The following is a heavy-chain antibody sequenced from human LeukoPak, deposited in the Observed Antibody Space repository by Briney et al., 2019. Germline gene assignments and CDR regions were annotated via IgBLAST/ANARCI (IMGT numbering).Heavy chain of an antibody. CDR3: ARQGSGWSFDY. V-gene: IGHV5-10-1*01. J-gene: IGHJ4*02. D-gene: IGHD6-19*01. Sequence: GESLKISCKASGYSFTSYWIYWVRQVPGKGLEDMGRIDPSDSYTYYSPSFEGHVTISVEKSISTAYLQWSSLKASDTAIYYCARQGSGWSFDYWGQGTLVTVSS. CDR1: GYSFTSYW. CDR2: IDPSDSYT.